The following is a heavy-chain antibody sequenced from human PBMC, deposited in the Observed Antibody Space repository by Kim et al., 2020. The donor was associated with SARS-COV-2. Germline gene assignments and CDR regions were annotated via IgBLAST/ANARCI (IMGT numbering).Heavy chain of an antibody. CDR2: IYYSGST. J-gene: IGHJ3*02. CDR3: ARRSLGYCSGGSCYSAFDI. CDR1: GGSISSYY. Sequence: SETLSLTCTVSGGSISSYYWSWIRQPPGKGLEWIGYIYYSGSTNYNPSLESGVTISVDTSKNQFSLKLSSVTAADTAVYYCARRSLGYCSGGSCYSAFDIWGQGTMVTVSS. V-gene: IGHV4-59*08. D-gene: IGHD2-15*01.